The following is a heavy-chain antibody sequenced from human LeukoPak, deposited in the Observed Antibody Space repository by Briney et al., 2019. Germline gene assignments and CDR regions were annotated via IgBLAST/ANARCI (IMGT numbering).Heavy chain of an antibody. D-gene: IGHD4-17*01. Sequence: PGGSLRLSCAASGFTFSSYSMNWVRQAPGKGLEWVSSISSSSSYIYYADSVKGRFTISRDNAKNSLYLQMNSLRAEDTAVYYCARDSPYGDYSFWFDPWGQGTLVTVSS. V-gene: IGHV3-21*01. J-gene: IGHJ5*02. CDR3: ARDSPYGDYSFWFDP. CDR1: GFTFSSYS. CDR2: ISSSSSYI.